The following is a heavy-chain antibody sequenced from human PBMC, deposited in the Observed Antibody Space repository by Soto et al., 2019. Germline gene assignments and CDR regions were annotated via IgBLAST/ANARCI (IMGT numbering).Heavy chain of an antibody. CDR3: VAPLPHCAFDGCYPTSFAY. Sequence: GGSLRLSCAASGFIFNSYSMNWVRQAPGKGLEWVSTISGSGSVTYYADSVKGRFSISRDNSKNTLYLQMYNLIAEDTAVFFCVAPLPHCAFDGCYPTSFAYWGQGALVTVSS. V-gene: IGHV3-23*01. J-gene: IGHJ4*02. D-gene: IGHD1-26*01. CDR2: ISGSGSVT. CDR1: GFIFNSYS.